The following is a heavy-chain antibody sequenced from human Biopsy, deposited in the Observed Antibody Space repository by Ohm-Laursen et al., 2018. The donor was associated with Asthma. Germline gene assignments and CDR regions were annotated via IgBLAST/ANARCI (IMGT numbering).Heavy chain of an antibody. D-gene: IGHD1-14*01. CDR3: ASGPEWGGLDV. V-gene: IGHV4-34*01. J-gene: IGHJ6*02. CDR1: GGPLRGYV. CDR2: IPQGGAT. Sequence: GTLSLTCALSGGPLRGYVWAWIHQPPGKGLEWIGEIPQGGATAVNSSLKSRVTISMDPSKSQFYLSLRSMTAADTAVYYCASGPEWGGLDVWSQGTTVTVSS.